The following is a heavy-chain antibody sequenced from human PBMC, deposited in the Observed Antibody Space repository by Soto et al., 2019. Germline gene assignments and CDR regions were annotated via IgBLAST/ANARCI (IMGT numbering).Heavy chain of an antibody. CDR3: ARGWYGDY. V-gene: IGHV1-18*01. J-gene: IGHJ4*02. CDR2: INAHNGNT. D-gene: IGHD2-15*01. CDR1: GYAFTTYG. Sequence: QVHLVQSGAEVKKPGASVKVSCKGSGYAFTTYGINWVRQAPGQGLEWMGWINAHNGNTNYAQKLQGRVTVTRDTSASTAYMELRCLRSDDTAVYCGARGWYGDYWGQGALVTVSS.